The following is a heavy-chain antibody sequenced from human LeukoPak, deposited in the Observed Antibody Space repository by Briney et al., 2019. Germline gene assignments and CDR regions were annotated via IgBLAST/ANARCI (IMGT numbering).Heavy chain of an antibody. D-gene: IGHD3-16*01. Sequence: PGGSLRLSCAASGFTFSSYAMSWVRQAPGKGLEWVSTISGSGGRTYYVDSVKGRFTISRDNSKNTLYLQMNSLRAEDTAVYYCAKEGRGSYSAGSYYYGMDVWGQGTTVTVSS. V-gene: IGHV3-23*01. CDR2: ISGSGGRT. CDR1: GFTFSSYA. CDR3: AKEGRGSYSAGSYYYGMDV. J-gene: IGHJ6*02.